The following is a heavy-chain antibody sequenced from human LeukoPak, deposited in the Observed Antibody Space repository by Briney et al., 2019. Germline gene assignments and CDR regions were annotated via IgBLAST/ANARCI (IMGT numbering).Heavy chain of an antibody. Sequence: ASVKVSCKASGYTFTSYYMHWVRQAPGQGLEWMGIINPSGGSTSYAQKFQGRVTMTRDMSTSTVYMELSSLRSEDTAVYYCARDSFYGSGSYMELYYFDYWGQGTLVTVSS. CDR2: INPSGGST. V-gene: IGHV1-46*01. D-gene: IGHD3-10*01. CDR3: ARDSFYGSGSYMELYYFDY. J-gene: IGHJ4*02. CDR1: GYTFTSYY.